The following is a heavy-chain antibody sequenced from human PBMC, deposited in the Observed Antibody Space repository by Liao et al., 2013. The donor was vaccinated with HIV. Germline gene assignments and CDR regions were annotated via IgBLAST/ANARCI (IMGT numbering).Heavy chain of an antibody. CDR3: ARVGPAYSSSWYLGRYFDY. V-gene: IGHV4-61*02. Sequence: QVQLQESGPGLVKPSQTLSLTCTVSGGSISSGSYYWSWIRQPAGKGLEWIGRIYTSGSTNYNPSLKSRVTISVDTSKNQFSLKLSSVTAADTAVYYCARVGPAYSSSWYLGRYFDYWGQGTLVTVSS. CDR2: IYTSGST. D-gene: IGHD6-13*01. CDR1: GGSISSGSYY. J-gene: IGHJ4*02.